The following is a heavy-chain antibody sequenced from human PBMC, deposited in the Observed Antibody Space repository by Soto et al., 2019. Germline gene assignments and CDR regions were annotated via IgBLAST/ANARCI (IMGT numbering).Heavy chain of an antibody. Sequence: SVKVSCKASGGTFSSYAISWVRQAPGQGLEWMGGIIPIFGTANYAQKFQGRVTITADESTSTAYMELSSLRSEDTAVYYCARAIFDYAPPYYYYYGMDVWGQGTTVTVSS. D-gene: IGHD4-17*01. CDR2: IIPIFGTA. J-gene: IGHJ6*02. CDR1: GGTFSSYA. CDR3: ARAIFDYAPPYYYYYGMDV. V-gene: IGHV1-69*13.